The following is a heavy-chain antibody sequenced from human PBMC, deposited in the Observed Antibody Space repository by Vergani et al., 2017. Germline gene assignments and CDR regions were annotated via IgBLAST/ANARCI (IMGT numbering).Heavy chain of an antibody. CDR2: IRSDESRR. V-gene: IGHV3-30*02. J-gene: IGHJ4*02. Sequence: QVQLVESGGGVVQPGGSLRLSCAASGFTFNSYGMHWVRQAPGKGLEWVASIRSDESRRYYGDSMEGPFTISRDNYKNTLYRQMKSQRPEDTVVYYCAKEGGGYCSGGTCYPEYWSQGTLVIVSS. D-gene: IGHD2-15*01. CDR3: AKEGGGYCSGGTCYPEY. CDR1: GFTFNSYG.